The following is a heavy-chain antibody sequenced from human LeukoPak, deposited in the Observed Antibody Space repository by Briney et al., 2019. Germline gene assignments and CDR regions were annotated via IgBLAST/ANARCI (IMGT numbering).Heavy chain of an antibody. CDR3: ASRYCSSTSCYGVYFDY. J-gene: IGHJ4*02. Sequence: GGSLRLSCAASGFTVSSNYMSWVRQAPGKRLEWVSVIYSGGSTYYADSVKGRFTISRDNSKNTLYLQMNSLRAEDTAVYYCASRYCSSTSCYGVYFDYWGQGTLVTVSS. V-gene: IGHV3-66*01. D-gene: IGHD2-2*01. CDR2: IYSGGST. CDR1: GFTVSSNY.